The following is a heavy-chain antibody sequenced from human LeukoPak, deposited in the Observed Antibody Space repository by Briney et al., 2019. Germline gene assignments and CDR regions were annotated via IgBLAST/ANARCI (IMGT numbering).Heavy chain of an antibody. CDR1: GGSICAYY. D-gene: IGHD6-6*01. Sequence: PSETLSLTCTVSGGSICAYYWSWIRQPPGKGLEWIGYIHYSGTTNYYPSLKSRVTIALDTSKNQFSLKLNSVTAADTAVYYCARFGTSSSRFFDQWGQGTLITVSS. CDR2: IHYSGTT. CDR3: ARFGTSSSRFFDQ. J-gene: IGHJ4*02. V-gene: IGHV4-59*01.